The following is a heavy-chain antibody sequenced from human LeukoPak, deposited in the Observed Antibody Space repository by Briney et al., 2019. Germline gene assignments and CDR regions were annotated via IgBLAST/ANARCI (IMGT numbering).Heavy chain of an antibody. D-gene: IGHD6-19*01. CDR3: ARDFGSSSAWYEFDY. J-gene: IGHJ4*02. V-gene: IGHV1-2*02. Sequence: ASVKVSCKASGYTFTGSYIHWVRQAPGQGLEWMGWINPDSGVTKYAQNFQGRVTMTRDTSISTASMEMRSLKSDDTAVYYCARDFGSSSAWYEFDYWGQGTLGTVSS. CDR2: INPDSGVT. CDR1: GYTFTGSY.